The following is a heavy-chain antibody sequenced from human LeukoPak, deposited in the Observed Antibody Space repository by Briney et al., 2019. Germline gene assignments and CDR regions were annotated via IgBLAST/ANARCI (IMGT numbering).Heavy chain of an antibody. Sequence: GSSVKVSCKASGGTFSSYAISWVRQAPRQGLEWMGRIIPILGIANYAQKFQGRVTITADKSTSTAYMELSSLRSEDTAVYYCARAPDPYYDFWSGYLISPHYYYYGMDVWGQGTTVTVSS. J-gene: IGHJ6*02. CDR1: GGTFSSYA. V-gene: IGHV1-69*04. CDR3: ARAPDPYYDFWSGYLISPHYYYYGMDV. D-gene: IGHD3-3*01. CDR2: IIPILGIA.